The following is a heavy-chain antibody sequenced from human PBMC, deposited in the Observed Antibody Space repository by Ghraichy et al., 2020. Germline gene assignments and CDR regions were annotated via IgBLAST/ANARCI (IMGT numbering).Heavy chain of an antibody. CDR2: ITTSSNTI. J-gene: IGHJ6*02. V-gene: IGHV3-48*02. CDR1: GFTFSSYS. Sequence: GGSLRLSCAASGFTFSSYSMNWVRQAPGKGLEWVSYITTSSNTIHYADSVKGRFTISRDNAKNSLYLQMNSLRDEDTAVYYCARNTVLTDYWGLYGLDVWGQGTTVTVSS. D-gene: IGHD3-9*01. CDR3: ARNTVLTDYWGLYGLDV.